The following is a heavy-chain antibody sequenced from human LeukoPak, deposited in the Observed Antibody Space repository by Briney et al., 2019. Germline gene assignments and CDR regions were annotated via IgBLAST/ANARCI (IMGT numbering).Heavy chain of an antibody. Sequence: SETLSLTCTVSGGSISSGNHFWGWIRQPPGKGLEWIGEINHSGSTNYNPSLKSRVTISVDTSKNQFSLKLSSVTAADTAVYYCARSASSSWFIDAFDIWGQGTMVTVSS. CDR3: ARSASSSWFIDAFDI. CDR2: INHSGST. V-gene: IGHV4-39*07. D-gene: IGHD6-13*01. J-gene: IGHJ3*02. CDR1: GGSISSGNHF.